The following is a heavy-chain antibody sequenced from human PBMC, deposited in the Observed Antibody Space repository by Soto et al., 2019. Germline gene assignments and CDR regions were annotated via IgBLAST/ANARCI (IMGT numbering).Heavy chain of an antibody. CDR3: AKGTWYYYDSSGYFDY. Sequence: PGGSLRLSCAASGFTFDDYAMHWVRQAPGKGLEWVSGISWNSGSIGYADSVKGRFTISRDNAKNSLYLQMNSLRAEDTALYYCAKGTWYYYDSSGYFDYWGQGTLVTVSS. D-gene: IGHD3-22*01. CDR2: ISWNSGSI. V-gene: IGHV3-9*01. CDR1: GFTFDDYA. J-gene: IGHJ4*02.